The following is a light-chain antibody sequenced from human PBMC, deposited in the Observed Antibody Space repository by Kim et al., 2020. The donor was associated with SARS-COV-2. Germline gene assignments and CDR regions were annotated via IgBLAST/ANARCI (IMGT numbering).Light chain of an antibody. CDR2: SNK. Sequence: KTHTIPTPGGNCNTGSHYISCYQHLPATAPKLLIYSNKKRPSGIPNRFSGSKSGTTATLGITGLQTGDEAGYYCVTWDSSLSKVLFGEGAQLTIL. CDR1: NCNTGSHY. V-gene: IGLV1-51*01. CDR3: VTWDSSLSKVL. J-gene: IGLJ2*01.